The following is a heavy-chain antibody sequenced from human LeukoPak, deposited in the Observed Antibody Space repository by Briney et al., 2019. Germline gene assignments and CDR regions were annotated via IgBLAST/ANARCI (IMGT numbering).Heavy chain of an antibody. V-gene: IGHV3-30-3*01. CDR2: ISYDGSNK. D-gene: IGHD2-15*01. CDR1: GFTFSSYA. Sequence: GGSLRLSCAASGFTFSSYAMHWVRQAPGKGLEWVAAISYDGSNKYYADSVKGRFTISRDNSKNTLYLQMNSLRAEDTAVYYCARSFLGYCSGGSCYPPGYWGQGTLVTVSS. J-gene: IGHJ4*02. CDR3: ARSFLGYCSGGSCYPPGY.